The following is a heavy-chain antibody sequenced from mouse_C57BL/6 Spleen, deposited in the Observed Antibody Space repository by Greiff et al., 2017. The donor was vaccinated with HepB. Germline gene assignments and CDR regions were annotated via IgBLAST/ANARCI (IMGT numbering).Heavy chain of an antibody. V-gene: IGHV8-8*01. D-gene: IGHD6-2*01. CDR3: ARMTDGFLSWFAY. Sequence: QVPLKVSGPGILQPSPPLSLSCSFSGFSLSTFGMGVGWIRQPSGKGLEWLAHIWWDDDKYYNPALKSRRTISKDTSKNQVFLKIANVDTADTATYNGARMTDGFLSWFAYWGQGTLVTVSA. J-gene: IGHJ3*01. CDR1: GFSLSTFGMG. CDR2: IWWDDDK.